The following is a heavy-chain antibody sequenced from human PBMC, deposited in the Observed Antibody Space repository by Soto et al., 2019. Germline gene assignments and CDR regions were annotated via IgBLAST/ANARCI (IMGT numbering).Heavy chain of an antibody. CDR3: ARGLLRGVSYYYYGMDV. CDR1: GYTFTSYD. J-gene: IGHJ6*02. Sequence: QVQLVQSGAEVKKPGASVKVSCKASGYTFTSYDINWVRQATGQGLEGMGWMNPNSGNTGYAQKFQCRVTMTRNTSISTAYMELSSLRSEDTAVYYCARGLLRGVSYYYYGMDVWGQGTTVTVSS. CDR2: MNPNSGNT. D-gene: IGHD3-10*01. V-gene: IGHV1-8*01.